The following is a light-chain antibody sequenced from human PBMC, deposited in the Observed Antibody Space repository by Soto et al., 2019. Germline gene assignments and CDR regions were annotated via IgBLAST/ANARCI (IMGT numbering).Light chain of an antibody. CDR2: GAS. CDR1: PSVLSTY. CDR3: QQYNNWPPWT. Sequence: EIVLTQSPGTLSLSPGERATLSCRASPSVLSTYLAWYQQKPGQAPRLLIYGASRRATGIPDRFSGSGSGTDFTLTISRLEPEDFAVYYCQQYNNWPPWTFGQGTKVDI. V-gene: IGKV3-20*01. J-gene: IGKJ1*01.